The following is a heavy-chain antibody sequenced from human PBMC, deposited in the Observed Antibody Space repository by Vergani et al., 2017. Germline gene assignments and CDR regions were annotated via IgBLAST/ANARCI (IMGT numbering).Heavy chain of an antibody. D-gene: IGHD2-21*01. CDR3: TTDPRYCGDGSCYWLRDHHYYGMDV. CDR2: TKSTFDRGTT. Sequence: EVQLVESGGGIVKPGGSLRLSCVASGFSFRNAWMNWVRRTPGKGLEWVGRTKSTFDRGTTDYAAAVKGRFTISRDDSKKTLFLQMNGLKTEDIGVYYCTTDPRYCGDGSCYWLRDHHYYGMDVWGQGTTVTVSS. V-gene: IGHV3-15*07. CDR1: GFSFRNAW. J-gene: IGHJ6*02.